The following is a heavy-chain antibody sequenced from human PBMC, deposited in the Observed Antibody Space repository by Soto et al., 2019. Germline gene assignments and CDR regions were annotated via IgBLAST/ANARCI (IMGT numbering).Heavy chain of an antibody. CDR2: ISSSSSYI. D-gene: IGHD6-13*01. V-gene: IGHV3-21*01. CDR3: AREGSSWYYYYYYGXDV. CDR1: GFTFSSYS. J-gene: IGHJ6*02. Sequence: GGSLRLSCAASGFTFSSYSMNWVRQAPGKGLEWVSSISSSSSYIYYADSVKGRFTISRDNAKNSLYLQMNSLRAEDTAVYYCAREGSSWYYYYYYGXDVWGQGTTVTVSS.